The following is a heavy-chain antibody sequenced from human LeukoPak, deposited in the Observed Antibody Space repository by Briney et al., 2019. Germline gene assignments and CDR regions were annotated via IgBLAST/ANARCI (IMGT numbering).Heavy chain of an antibody. Sequence: GASVKVPCKASGGTFSSYAISWVRQAPGQGLEWMGGIIPIFGTANYAQKFQGRVTITADESTSTAYMELSSLRSEDTAVYYCARTSYDYVWGSYRLFDYWGQGTLVTVSS. CDR1: GGTFSSYA. CDR2: IIPIFGTA. CDR3: ARTSYDYVWGSYRLFDY. J-gene: IGHJ4*02. D-gene: IGHD3-16*02. V-gene: IGHV1-69*01.